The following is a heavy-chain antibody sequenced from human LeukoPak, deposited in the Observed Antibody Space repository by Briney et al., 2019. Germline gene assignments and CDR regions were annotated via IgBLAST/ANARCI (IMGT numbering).Heavy chain of an antibody. CDR3: ARDSYYDSTPHYYYYYMDV. V-gene: IGHV1-69*13. CDR1: GYTFSGYY. D-gene: IGHD3-22*01. Sequence: ASVKVSCKASGYTFSGYYMHWVRQAPGQGLEWMGGIIPIFGTANYAQKFQGRVTITADESTSTAYMELSSLRSEDTAVYYCARDSYYDSTPHYYYYYMDVWGKGTTVTISS. J-gene: IGHJ6*03. CDR2: IIPIFGTA.